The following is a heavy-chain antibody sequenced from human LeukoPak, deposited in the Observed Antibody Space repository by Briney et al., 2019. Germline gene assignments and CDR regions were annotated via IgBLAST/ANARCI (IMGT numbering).Heavy chain of an antibody. V-gene: IGHV3-21*01. Sequence: KPGGSLRLSCAVSGFTFSSYSMNWVRQAPGKGLEWVSSISSSSNYIYYADSVKGRFTISRDNAKTSLYLQMNSLRAEDPAVYYCARHPGGCSGGSCYSRLDYWGQGTLVTVSS. CDR1: GFTFSSYS. J-gene: IGHJ4*02. D-gene: IGHD2-15*01. CDR3: ARHPGGCSGGSCYSRLDY. CDR2: ISSSSNYI.